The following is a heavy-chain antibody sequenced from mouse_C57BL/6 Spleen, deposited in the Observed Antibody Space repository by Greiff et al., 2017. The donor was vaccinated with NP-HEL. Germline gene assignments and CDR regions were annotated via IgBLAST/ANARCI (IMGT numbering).Heavy chain of an antibody. CDR3: ARYGYYGYFDV. J-gene: IGHJ1*03. CDR2: IYPGGGYT. D-gene: IGHD1-1*02. V-gene: IGHV1-63*01. CDR1: GYTFTNYW. Sequence: VKLVESGAELVRPGTSVKMSCKASGYTFTNYWIGWAKQRPGHGLEWIGDIYPGGGYTNYNEKFKGKATLTADKSSSTAYMQFSSLTSEDSAIYYCARYGYYGYFDVWGTGTTVTVSS.